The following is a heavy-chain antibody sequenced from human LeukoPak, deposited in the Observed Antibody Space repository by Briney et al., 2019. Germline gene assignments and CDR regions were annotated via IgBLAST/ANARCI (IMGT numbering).Heavy chain of an antibody. CDR3: ARGLGTSPPFDY. CDR2: ISYDGSNK. J-gene: IGHJ4*02. CDR1: GFTFSSYA. V-gene: IGHV3-30-3*01. Sequence: QPGRSLRLSCAASGFTFSSYAMHWVRQAPGKGLEWVAVISYDGSNKYYADSVKGRFTISRDNSKNTLYLQMNSLRAEDTAVYYCARGLGTSPPFDYWGQGTLGTVSS. D-gene: IGHD2-2*01.